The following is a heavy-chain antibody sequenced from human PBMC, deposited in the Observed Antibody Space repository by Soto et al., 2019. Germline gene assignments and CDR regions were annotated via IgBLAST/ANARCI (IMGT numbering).Heavy chain of an antibody. J-gene: IGHJ4*02. CDR3: AAGGYSGYDSHY. V-gene: IGHV1-58*02. Sequence: ASVKVSCKASGFTFTSSAMQWVRQARGQRLEWIGWIVVGSGNTNYAQKFQERVTITRDMSTSTAYMELSSLRSEDTAVYYCAAGGYSGYDSHYWGQGTLVTVSS. CDR2: IVVGSGNT. D-gene: IGHD5-12*01. CDR1: GFTFTSSA.